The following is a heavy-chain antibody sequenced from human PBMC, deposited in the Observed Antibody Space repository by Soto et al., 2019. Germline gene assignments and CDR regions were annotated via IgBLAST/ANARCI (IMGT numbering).Heavy chain of an antibody. J-gene: IGHJ4*02. CDR2: ISGSGGST. V-gene: IGHV3-23*01. CDR3: AKDRTIAVASTSAIDY. CDR1: GFTFSSYA. D-gene: IGHD6-19*01. Sequence: PGGSLRLSCAASGFTFSSYAMSWVRQAPGKGLEWVSAISGSGGSTYYADSVKGRFTISRDNSQNTLYLQMNSLRAEDTAVYYCAKDRTIAVASTSAIDYWGQGTLVTVSS.